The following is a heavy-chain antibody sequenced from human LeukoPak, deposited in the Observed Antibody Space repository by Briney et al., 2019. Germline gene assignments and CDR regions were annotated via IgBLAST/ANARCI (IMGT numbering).Heavy chain of an antibody. D-gene: IGHD3-10*01. CDR3: AKDFLRNMVLGFDY. Sequence: GGSLRLSCAASGFAFASFALSWVRQAPGKGLEWVSTITGSGGNTYYADSVKGRFTISRDNSKNTLYLQMNSLRAEDTAVFYCAKDFLRNMVLGFDYWGQGTLVTVSS. CDR1: GFAFASFA. V-gene: IGHV3-23*01. CDR2: ITGSGGNT. J-gene: IGHJ4*02.